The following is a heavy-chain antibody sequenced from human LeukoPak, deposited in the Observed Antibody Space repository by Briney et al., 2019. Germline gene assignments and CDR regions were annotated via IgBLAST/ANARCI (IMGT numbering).Heavy chain of an antibody. CDR1: GYTFTSYD. D-gene: IGHD4-23*01. Sequence: ASVTVSCKASGYTFTSYDINWVRQATGQGLEWMGWMNPHSGNTGYAQKFQGRVTMTRNTSISTAYMELSSLRSEDTAVYYCARGRRDYGGKPLSYWGQGTLVTVSS. V-gene: IGHV1-8*01. CDR3: ARGRRDYGGKPLSY. J-gene: IGHJ4*02. CDR2: MNPHSGNT.